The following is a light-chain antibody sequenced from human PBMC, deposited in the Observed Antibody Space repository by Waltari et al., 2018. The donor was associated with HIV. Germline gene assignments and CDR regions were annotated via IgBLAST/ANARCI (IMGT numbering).Light chain of an antibody. CDR2: GKN. CDR3: NSRDTSGNHQV. J-gene: IGLJ2*01. CDR1: SLRSYY. Sequence: SELTQDPAVSVALGQTVRITCQGDSLRSYYASWYQQKPGQAPVLVIYGKNTRPSGIPDRFSASSSGTTASLTISGAQAEDEADYYCNSRDTSGNHQVFGGGTTLTVL. V-gene: IGLV3-19*01.